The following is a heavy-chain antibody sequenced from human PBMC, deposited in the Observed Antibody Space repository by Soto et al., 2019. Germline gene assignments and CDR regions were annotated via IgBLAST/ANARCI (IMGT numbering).Heavy chain of an antibody. V-gene: IGHV4-39*01. D-gene: IGHD3-10*01. CDR3: ALRSGSCYNPAEYYGMDV. Sequence: PSETLSLTCTVSGGSISSSSYYWGWIRQPPGKGLEWIGSIYYSGSTYYNPSLKSRVTISVDTSKNQFSLKLSSVTAAGTAVYYCALRSGSCYNPAEYYGMDVWGQGTTVTVSS. CDR1: GGSISSSSYY. J-gene: IGHJ6*02. CDR2: IYYSGST.